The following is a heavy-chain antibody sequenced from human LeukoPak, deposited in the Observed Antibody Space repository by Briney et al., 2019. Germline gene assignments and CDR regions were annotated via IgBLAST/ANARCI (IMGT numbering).Heavy chain of an antibody. Sequence: PGGSLRLSCTVSGFTLGDYAMSWFRQAPGRGLEWVGFITSKAYGGTTDYAASVKGRFTISRDDSKSIAYLQMNSLETEDTAVYYCTRDRVGYSWYTDAFDIWGQGTMVTVSS. CDR1: GFTLGDYA. J-gene: IGHJ3*02. CDR2: ITSKAYGGTT. CDR3: TRDRVGYSWYTDAFDI. V-gene: IGHV3-49*03. D-gene: IGHD4-11*01.